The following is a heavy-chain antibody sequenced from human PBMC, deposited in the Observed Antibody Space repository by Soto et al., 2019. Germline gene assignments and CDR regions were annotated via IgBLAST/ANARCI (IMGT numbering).Heavy chain of an antibody. J-gene: IGHJ6*02. CDR3: ARDGRGAAAGTLYYFYGMDV. CDR2: IIPIFGTA. CDR1: GCTFSSYA. Sequence: ASVKVSCKASGCTFSSYAMSWVRQAPGQGLEWMGGIIPIFGTANYAQKFQGRVTITADESTSTAYMELSSLRSEGTAVYYCARDGRGAAAGTLYYFYGMDVWGQGTTVTVSS. V-gene: IGHV1-69*13. D-gene: IGHD6-13*01.